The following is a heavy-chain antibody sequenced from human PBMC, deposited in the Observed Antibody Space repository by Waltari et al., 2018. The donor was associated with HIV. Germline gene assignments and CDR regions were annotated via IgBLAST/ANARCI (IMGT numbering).Heavy chain of an antibody. D-gene: IGHD3-3*01. CDR1: GGSISSGSYY. Sequence: QVQLQESGPGLVKPSQTLSLTCPVSGGSISSGSYYWSWIRQPAGKGLEWIGRIYTSGSTNYNPSLKSRVTISVDTSKNQFSLKLSSVTAADTAVYYCARVFWRNGMDVWGQGTTVTVSS. J-gene: IGHJ6*02. CDR2: IYTSGST. V-gene: IGHV4-61*02. CDR3: ARVFWRNGMDV.